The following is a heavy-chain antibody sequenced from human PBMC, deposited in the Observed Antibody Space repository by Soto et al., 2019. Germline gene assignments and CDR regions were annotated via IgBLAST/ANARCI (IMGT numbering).Heavy chain of an antibody. V-gene: IGHV3-23*01. CDR1: GVTFSSYA. CDR2: ISGSGGGT. Sequence: GGSLRLSYTASGVTFSSYARSWFRQAAVKVLEWVSSISGSGGGTYYADSVKGRFTFSRDNSKNTLYLQMNSLRAEDTAVYYCAKFGMATTKRSPPYYIDYWGQGALVTVS. J-gene: IGHJ4*02. CDR3: AKFGMATTKRSPPYYIDY. D-gene: IGHD1-1*01.